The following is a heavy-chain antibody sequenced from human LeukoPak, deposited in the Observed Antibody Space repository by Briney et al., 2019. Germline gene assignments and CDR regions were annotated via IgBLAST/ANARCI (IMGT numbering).Heavy chain of an antibody. CDR3: ASLKDSYSSAYFDY. V-gene: IGHV3-7*01. Sequence: GGSLRLSCAASGFTFSSYWMSWVRQAPGKGLEWVANIKQDGSEKYYVDSVKGRFTISRDNAKNSLYLQMNSLRAEDTAVYYCASLKDSYSSAYFDYWGQGTLVTVSS. D-gene: IGHD5-18*01. CDR1: GFTFSSYW. J-gene: IGHJ4*02. CDR2: IKQDGSEK.